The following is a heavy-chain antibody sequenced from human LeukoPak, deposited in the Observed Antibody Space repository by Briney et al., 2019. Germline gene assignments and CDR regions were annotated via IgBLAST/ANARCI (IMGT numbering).Heavy chain of an antibody. D-gene: IGHD4/OR15-4a*01. CDR1: GASITNFY. Sequence: SETLSLTCTVCGASITNFYWSWVRRPPGKGLEWIGYIYPSGTTNYNPSLQSRVTMSLDTSKNQLSLRLSSVTAADTAVCFCASLKVSVVLGAISYYMDVWGKGTTVTVSS. CDR3: ASLKVSVVLGAISYYMDV. J-gene: IGHJ6*03. V-gene: IGHV4-4*09. CDR2: IYPSGTT.